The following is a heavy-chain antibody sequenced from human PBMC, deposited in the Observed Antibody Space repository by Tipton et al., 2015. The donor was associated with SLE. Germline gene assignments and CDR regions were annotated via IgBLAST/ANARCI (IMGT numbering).Heavy chain of an antibody. CDR3: VKGGSSSSDRMDV. V-gene: IGHV3-64D*06. D-gene: IGHD6-6*01. J-gene: IGHJ6*02. CDR2: ISSRGGSA. Sequence: SLRLSCSASGFSFNNYAMHWVRQAPGKGLEYLSAISSRGGSAYSAGSVRGRFTISRDNSKNTLYLQMSSPRAEDTAVYFCVKGGSSSSDRMDVWGQGATVTVSS. CDR1: GFSFNNYA.